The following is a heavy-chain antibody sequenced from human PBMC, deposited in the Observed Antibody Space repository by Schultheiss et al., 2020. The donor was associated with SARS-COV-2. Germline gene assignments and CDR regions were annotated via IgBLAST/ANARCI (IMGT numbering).Heavy chain of an antibody. J-gene: IGHJ3*02. CDR3: AREPAHCGGDCYDAFDI. CDR2: IIPIFGTA. Sequence: SVKVSCKASGGTFSSYAISWVRQAPGQGLEWMGGIIPIFGTANYAQKFQGRVTITRDTSASTAYMELRSLRSDDTAVYYCAREPAHCGGDCYDAFDIWGQGTMVTVSS. D-gene: IGHD2-21*01. CDR1: GGTFSSYA. V-gene: IGHV1-69*05.